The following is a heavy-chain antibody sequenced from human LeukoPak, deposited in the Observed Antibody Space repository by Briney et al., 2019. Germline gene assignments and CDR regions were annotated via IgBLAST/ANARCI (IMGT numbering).Heavy chain of an antibody. CDR3: ARAVQLERPPPLIGYYYMDV. V-gene: IGHV4-59*01. D-gene: IGHD1-1*01. J-gene: IGHJ6*03. CDR1: GGSISSYY. CDR2: IYYSGST. Sequence: SETLSLTCTVSGGSISSYYWSWIRQPPGKGLEWIGYIYYSGSTNYNPSLKSRVTISVDTSKNQFSLKLRSVTAADTAVYYCARAVQLERPPPLIGYYYMDVWGKGTTVTVSS.